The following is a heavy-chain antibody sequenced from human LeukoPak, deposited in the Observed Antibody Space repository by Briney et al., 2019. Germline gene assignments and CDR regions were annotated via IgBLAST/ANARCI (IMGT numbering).Heavy chain of an antibody. J-gene: IGHJ4*02. D-gene: IGHD2-2*01. Sequence: SETLSLTCTVSGGSISSTSYYWGWIRQPPGKGLEWIGSIFYSGSPYYNPSLKSRVTISVDTSKDQFSLKLTSVTAADTAMYYCARLKGVPAADYWGQGTLVTVSS. CDR2: IFYSGSP. V-gene: IGHV4-39*01. CDR3: ARLKGVPAADY. CDR1: GGSISSTSYY.